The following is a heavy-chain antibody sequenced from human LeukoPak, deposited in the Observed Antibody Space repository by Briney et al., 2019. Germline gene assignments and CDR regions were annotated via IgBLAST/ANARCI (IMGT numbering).Heavy chain of an antibody. V-gene: IGHV3-21*01. CDR3: APIHYDSSGYYSYLFDY. J-gene: IGHJ4*02. CDR1: GFTLSSYS. CDR2: ISSSSSHI. Sequence: GGSLRLSCVASGFTLSSYSMNWVRQAPGKGLEWVSYISSSSSHIYYADSVKGRFTISRDNSKNTLYLQMNSLRAEDTAVYYCAPIHYDSSGYYSYLFDYWGQGTLVTVSS. D-gene: IGHD3-22*01.